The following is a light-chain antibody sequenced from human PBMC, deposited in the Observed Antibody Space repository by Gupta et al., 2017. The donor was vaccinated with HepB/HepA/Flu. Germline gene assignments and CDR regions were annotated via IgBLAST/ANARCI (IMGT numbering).Light chain of an antibody. CDR3: QQYYSTPYT. J-gene: IGKJ2*01. CDR2: WAS. V-gene: IGKV4-1*01. CDR1: QSVLYSSNNKNY. Sequence: DLVITQSPDPLAVSLRERVTLNCKSSQSVLYSSNNKNYLAWYQQKPGQPPKLLIYWASTRESGVPDRFSGSGSGTDFTLTISSLQAEDVAVYYCQQYYSTPYTFGQGTKLEIK.